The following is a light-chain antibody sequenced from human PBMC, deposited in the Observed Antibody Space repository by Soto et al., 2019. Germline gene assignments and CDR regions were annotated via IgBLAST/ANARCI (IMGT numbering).Light chain of an antibody. V-gene: IGKV3D-7*01. CDR3: QQYNSYSPT. CDR2: GTS. Sequence: EIVLTQTPVTLSLSPGERATLSCRASQTDSRMYLSWFQQKPGQAPRLLIYGTSTRATGIPVRFSGSGSGTDFTLTISSLQPDDFATYYCQQYNSYSPTFGQGTKVDVK. J-gene: IGKJ1*01. CDR1: QTDSRMY.